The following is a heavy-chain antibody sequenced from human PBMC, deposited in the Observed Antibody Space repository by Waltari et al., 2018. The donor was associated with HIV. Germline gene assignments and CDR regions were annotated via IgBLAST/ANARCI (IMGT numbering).Heavy chain of an antibody. J-gene: IGHJ4*02. CDR2: KKQDGSEK. CDR3: ARGGFYGSGSKVN. D-gene: IGHD3-10*01. CDR1: GFTFSSYW. Sequence: EVQLVESGGGLVQPGGSLRLSCAASGFTFSSYWMSWVRQAPGKGLEGVANKKQDGSEKYYVDSVNGRFTISRDNAENSRYLQTNSLRAEDTAVYYCARGGFYGSGSKVNWGQGTLVTVSS. V-gene: IGHV3-7*04.